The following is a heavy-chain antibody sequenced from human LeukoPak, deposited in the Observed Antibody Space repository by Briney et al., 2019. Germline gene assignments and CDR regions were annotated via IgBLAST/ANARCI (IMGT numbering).Heavy chain of an antibody. D-gene: IGHD3-10*01. V-gene: IGHV4-39*07. Sequence: SETLSLTCTVSGGSISSSSYYWGWIRQPPGKGLEWIGSIYYSGSTYYNPSLKSRVTISVDTSKNQFSLKLSSVTAADTAVYYCARDYYYGSGSYSATFDYWGQGTLVTVSS. CDR3: ARDYYYGSGSYSATFDY. CDR1: GGSISSSSYY. CDR2: IYYSGST. J-gene: IGHJ4*02.